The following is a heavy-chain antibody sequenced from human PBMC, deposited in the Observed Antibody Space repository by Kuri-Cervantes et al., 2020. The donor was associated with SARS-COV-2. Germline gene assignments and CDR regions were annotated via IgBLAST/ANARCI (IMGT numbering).Heavy chain of an antibody. V-gene: IGHV3-11*03. Sequence: GESLKISCAASGFTFSDYYMSWIRQAPGKGLKWVSYISSSSSYTNYADSVKGRFTISRDNAKNSLYLQMNSLRAEDTAVYYCARHPYYDFWSGYTEYNWFDPWGQGTLVTVSS. J-gene: IGHJ5*02. CDR2: ISSSSSYT. CDR3: ARHPYYDFWSGYTEYNWFDP. D-gene: IGHD3-3*01. CDR1: GFTFSDYY.